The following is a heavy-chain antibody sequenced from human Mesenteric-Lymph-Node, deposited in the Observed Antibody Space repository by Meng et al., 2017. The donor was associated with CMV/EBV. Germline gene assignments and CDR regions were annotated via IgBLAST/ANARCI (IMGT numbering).Heavy chain of an antibody. Sequence: ASVKVSCKASRYTFSSYYIHWVRQAPGQGLEWMAITSPSGTSTNYAQEFQGRVTVTRDTSTSTLYMDLGSLRSEDPAVYYCARDNSDSSSSWWFDPWGQGTLVTVSS. D-gene: IGHD6-6*01. CDR3: ARDNSDSSSSWWFDP. J-gene: IGHJ5*02. CDR2: TSPSGTST. CDR1: RYTFSSYY. V-gene: IGHV1-46*01.